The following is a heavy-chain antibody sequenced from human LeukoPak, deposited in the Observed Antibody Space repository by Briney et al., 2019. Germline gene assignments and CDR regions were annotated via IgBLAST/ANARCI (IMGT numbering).Heavy chain of an antibody. Sequence: GGSLRLSCAASGFTFSSYAMSWVRQAPGKGLEWVSAISGSGGSTYYADSVKGRFTISRDDSKNTLYLQMNSLRAEDTAVYYCARDQSITGTSDFDYRGQGTLVTVSS. CDR3: ARDQSITGTSDFDY. D-gene: IGHD1-20*01. J-gene: IGHJ4*02. CDR2: ISGSGGST. CDR1: GFTFSSYA. V-gene: IGHV3-23*01.